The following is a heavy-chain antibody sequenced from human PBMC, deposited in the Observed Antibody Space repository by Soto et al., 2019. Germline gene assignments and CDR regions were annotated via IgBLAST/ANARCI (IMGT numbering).Heavy chain of an antibody. CDR3: ARGAVEQLLSYNWFDP. J-gene: IGHJ5*02. CDR1: GGTFSSYA. Sequence: QVQLVQSGAEVQKPGSSVKVSCKASGGTFSSYAISWVRQAPGQGLEWMGGIIPIFGTANYAQKFQGRVTITADESTSTAYMELSSLRSEDTAVYYCARGAVEQLLSYNWFDPWGQGTLVTVSS. V-gene: IGHV1-69*01. CDR2: IIPIFGTA. D-gene: IGHD6-13*01.